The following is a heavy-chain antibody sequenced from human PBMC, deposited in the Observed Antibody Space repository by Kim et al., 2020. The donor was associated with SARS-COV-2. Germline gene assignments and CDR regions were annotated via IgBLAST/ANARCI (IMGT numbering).Heavy chain of an antibody. CDR1: GFTFSSYG. CDR2: IWYDGSNK. D-gene: IGHD2-15*01. J-gene: IGHJ6*02. Sequence: GGSLRLSCAASGFTFSSYGMHWVRQAPGKGLEWVAVIWYDGSNKYYADSVNGRFTISRDNSKNTLYLQMNSLRAEDTAVYYCARVQSEYCSGGSCLRGMGVWGQGTTVTVSS. V-gene: IGHV3-33*01. CDR3: ARVQSEYCSGGSCLRGMGV.